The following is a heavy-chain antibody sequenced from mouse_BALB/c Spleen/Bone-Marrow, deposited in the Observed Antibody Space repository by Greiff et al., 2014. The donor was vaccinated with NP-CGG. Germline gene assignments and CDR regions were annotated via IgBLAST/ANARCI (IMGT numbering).Heavy chain of an antibody. V-gene: IGHV3-2*02. Sequence: EVMLVESGPGLVKPSQSLSLTCTVTGYSITSDYAWNWIRQFPGNKLEWMGSISYSGGTDYNPTLKSRFSITRDTSKNQFFLQLNSVTAEDTATYYCARKFYYFDYWGHGTTLTVSS. CDR3: ARKFYYFDY. CDR2: ISYSGGT. CDR1: GYSITSDYA. J-gene: IGHJ2*01.